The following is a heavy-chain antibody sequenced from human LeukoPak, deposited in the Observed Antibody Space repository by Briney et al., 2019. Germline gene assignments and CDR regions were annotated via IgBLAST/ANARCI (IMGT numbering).Heavy chain of an antibody. V-gene: IGHV3-20*01. CDR1: GFTFDAYG. D-gene: IGHD1-26*01. Sequence: PGGSLRLSCAAHGFTFDAYGMTWVRQTPGKGLEWVSGINWNGGTTGYADSVNGRFTISRDNAKHSLYLQMSRLRVEDTALYHWARTRYSGSYGGADYWGQGTLVTVSS. CDR3: ARTRYSGSYGGADY. CDR2: INWNGGTT. J-gene: IGHJ4*02.